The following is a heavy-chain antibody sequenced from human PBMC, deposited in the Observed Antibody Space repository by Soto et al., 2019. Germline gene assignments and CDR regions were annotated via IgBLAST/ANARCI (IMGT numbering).Heavy chain of an antibody. CDR1: GYTFPGYY. D-gene: IGHD6-19*01. CDR3: ARGPPGIAVAGELKHHDAFDI. Sequence: ASVKVSCKASGYTFPGYYMHWVRQAPGQGLEWMGWINPNSGGTNYAQKFQGWVTMTRDTSISTAYMELSRLRSDDTAVYYCARGPPGIAVAGELKHHDAFDIWGQGTMVTVSS. J-gene: IGHJ3*02. V-gene: IGHV1-2*04. CDR2: INPNSGGT.